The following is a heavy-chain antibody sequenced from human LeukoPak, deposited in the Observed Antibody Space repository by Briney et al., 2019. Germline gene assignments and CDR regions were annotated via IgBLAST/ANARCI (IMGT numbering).Heavy chain of an antibody. J-gene: IGHJ5*02. D-gene: IGHD5-18*01. Sequence: NPSETLSLTCAVYGGSFSGYYWSWIRQPPGKGLEWIVEINHSGSTNYNPSLKSRVTISVDTSKNQFSLKLSSVTAADTAVYYCARDPQFVAARFNWFDPWGQGTLVTVSS. CDR2: INHSGST. CDR1: GGSFSGYY. CDR3: ARDPQFVAARFNWFDP. V-gene: IGHV4-34*01.